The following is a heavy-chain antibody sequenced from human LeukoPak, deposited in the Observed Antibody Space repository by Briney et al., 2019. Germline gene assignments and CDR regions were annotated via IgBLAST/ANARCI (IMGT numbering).Heavy chain of an antibody. CDR1: LFTFVDYS. CDR2: ITASVAPP. Sequence: GLALSLSCAPSLFTFVDYSIQWVRPAPRNLSASVSLITASVAPPKHSDSVKGRFTISRDNSKNSLYLQMNSLRPEHTALYYCASPANSFLDYWGQGTLVTVSS. J-gene: IGHJ4*02. V-gene: IGHV3-43*02. CDR3: ASPANSFLDY. D-gene: IGHD5-24*01.